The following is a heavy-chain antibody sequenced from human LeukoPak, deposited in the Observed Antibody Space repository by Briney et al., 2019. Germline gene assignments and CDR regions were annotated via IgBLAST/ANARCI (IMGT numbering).Heavy chain of an antibody. CDR3: AREHTVEYYFDY. D-gene: IGHD4-23*01. V-gene: IGHV3-74*01. CDR1: GITFSNYW. CDR2: INSDGNSI. J-gene: IGHJ4*02. Sequence: PGGSLRLSCAASGITFSNYWMHWVRQAPGKGLVWISRINSDGNSIGYADSVKGRFTISRDNAKNTLYLQMNSLRAEDTAVYYCAREHTVEYYFDYWGQGTLVTVSS.